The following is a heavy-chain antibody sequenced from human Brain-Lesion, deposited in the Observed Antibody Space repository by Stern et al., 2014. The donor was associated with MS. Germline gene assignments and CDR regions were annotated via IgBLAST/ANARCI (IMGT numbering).Heavy chain of an antibody. J-gene: IGHJ4*02. CDR1: GYLFDDYW. CDR3: ARSPATPSGYDRFDY. CDR2: IFPRDSNT. D-gene: IGHD5-12*01. Sequence: EVQLVQSGAEVKKPGESLKISCEASGYLFDDYWIGWVRQMSGRGLELVAIIFPRDSNTRYSPSVPGQVTISPAKSISTAYLQWSSLRPSAPPMYYCARSPATPSGYDRFDYWGQGALVTVSS. V-gene: IGHV5-51*03.